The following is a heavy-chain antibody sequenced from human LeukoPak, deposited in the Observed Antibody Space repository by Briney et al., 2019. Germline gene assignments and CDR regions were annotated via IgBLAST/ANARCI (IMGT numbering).Heavy chain of an antibody. CDR1: GFTFSSYW. CDR3: ARDHFQMVRGARNAFDI. V-gene: IGHV3-7*01. D-gene: IGHD3-10*01. Sequence: GGSLRLSCAASGFTFSSYWMSWVRQAPGKGREWVANIKQDGSEKYYVDSVKGRFTISRDNAKNSLYLQMNSLRAEDTAVYYCARDHFQMVRGARNAFDIWGQGTMVTVSS. CDR2: IKQDGSEK. J-gene: IGHJ3*02.